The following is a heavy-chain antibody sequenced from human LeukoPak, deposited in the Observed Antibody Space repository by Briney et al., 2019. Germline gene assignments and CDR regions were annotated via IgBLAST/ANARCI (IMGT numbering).Heavy chain of an antibody. J-gene: IGHJ5*02. D-gene: IGHD3-22*01. V-gene: IGHV3-53*04. CDR3: ARVQYYYDSSGYYYQNWLDP. CDR1: GFTVSSNY. CDR2: IYSGGST. Sequence: GGSLRLSCAASGFTVSSNYMSWVRQAPGKGLEWVSVIYSGGSTYYADSVKGRFTISRHNSKNTLYLQMNSLRAEDTAVYYCARVQYYYDSSGYYYQNWLDPWGQGTLVTVSS.